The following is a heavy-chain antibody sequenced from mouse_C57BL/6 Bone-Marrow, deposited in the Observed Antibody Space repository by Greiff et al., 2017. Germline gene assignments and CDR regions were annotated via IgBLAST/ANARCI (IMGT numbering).Heavy chain of an antibody. J-gene: IGHJ2*01. CDR2: INPNNGGT. CDR3: ANYYGSFDY. V-gene: IGHV1-26*01. Sequence: VQLQQSGPELVKPGASVKISCKASGYTFTDYYMNWVKQSHGKSLEWIGDINPNNGGTSYNQKLKGKATLTVDKSSSTAYMELRSLTSEDSAVYYCANYYGSFDYWGQGTTLTVSS. CDR1: GYTFTDYY. D-gene: IGHD1-1*01.